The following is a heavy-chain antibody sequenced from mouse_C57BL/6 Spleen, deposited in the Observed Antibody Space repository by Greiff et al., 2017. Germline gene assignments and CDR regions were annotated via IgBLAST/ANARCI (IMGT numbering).Heavy chain of an antibody. V-gene: IGHV1-61*01. CDR2: IYPSDSET. CDR1: GYTFTSYW. CDR3: ARCSHWYFDV. J-gene: IGHJ1*03. D-gene: IGHD1-1*01. Sequence: VQLQQPGAELVRPGSSVKLSCKASGYTFTSYWMDWVKQRPGQGLEWIGNIYPSDSETHYNQKFKDKATLTVDKSSSTAYMQLSSLTSEDSAVYYCARCSHWYFDVWGTGTTVTVSS.